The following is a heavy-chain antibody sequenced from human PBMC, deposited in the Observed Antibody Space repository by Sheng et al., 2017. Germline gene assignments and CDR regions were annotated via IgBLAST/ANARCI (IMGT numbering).Heavy chain of an antibody. D-gene: IGHD3-22*01. J-gene: IGHJ2*01. V-gene: IGHV3-23*04. Sequence: EVQLVESGGGLVQPGGSLRLSCAASGFTFSSYAMSWVRQAPGKGLEWVSVISGSGGSTDYADSVKGRFTISRDNSKNTLYLQMNSLRAEDTAVYYCVKVGYYDSSGYLWIGSWYFDLWGRGTLVTVSS. CDR1: GFTFSSYA. CDR2: ISGSGGST. CDR3: VKVGYYDSSGYLWIGSWYFDL.